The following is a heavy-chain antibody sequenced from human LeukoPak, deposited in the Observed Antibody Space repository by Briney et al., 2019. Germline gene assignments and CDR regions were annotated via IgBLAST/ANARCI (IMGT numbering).Heavy chain of an antibody. CDR1: GYTFTSYA. Sequence: GASVKVSCTASGYTFTSYAMNWVRQAPGQGLEWMGWINTNTGNPTYAQGFTGRFVSSLDTSVSTAYLQISSLKAEDIAVYYCARDHSAYYYDSSDYYYYGMDVWGQGTTVTVSS. V-gene: IGHV7-4-1*02. CDR3: ARDHSAYYYDSSDYYYYGMDV. D-gene: IGHD3-22*01. CDR2: INTNTGNP. J-gene: IGHJ6*02.